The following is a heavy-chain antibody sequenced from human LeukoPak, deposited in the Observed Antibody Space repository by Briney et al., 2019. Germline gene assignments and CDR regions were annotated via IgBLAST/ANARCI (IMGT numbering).Heavy chain of an antibody. Sequence: ASVKVSCKTSGYTFTNYYIHWVRQAPGQGLEWMGRIDPNTGGTKSAKNFQGRVTMTRDTSISTAYMALSGLRSDDTAVYYCASLYDIVGTTVDYWGQEPWSPSPQ. J-gene: IGHJ4*01. CDR3: ASLYDIVGTTVDY. CDR1: GYTFTNYY. CDR2: IDPNTGGT. V-gene: IGHV1-2*06. D-gene: IGHD1-26*01.